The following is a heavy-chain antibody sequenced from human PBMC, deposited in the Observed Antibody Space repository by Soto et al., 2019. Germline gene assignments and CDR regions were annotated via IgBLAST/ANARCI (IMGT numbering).Heavy chain of an antibody. V-gene: IGHV6-1*01. D-gene: IGHD6-6*01. CDR2: TFYRSNWNY. Sequence: SQTLSLTCAISGDSVSSNVAAWTWIRQSPSRGLEWLGRTFYRSNWNYNYAVSVTGRMTINPDTSRNQFSLQLNSVTPEDTAVYYCARNRYGIAAQAYYYYGMDVWGQGTTVTVS. CDR1: GDSVSSNVAA. CDR3: ARNRYGIAAQAYYYYGMDV. J-gene: IGHJ6*02.